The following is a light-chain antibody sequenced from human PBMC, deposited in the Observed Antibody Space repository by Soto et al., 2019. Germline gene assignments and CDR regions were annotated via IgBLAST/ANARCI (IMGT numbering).Light chain of an antibody. J-gene: IGKJ2*01. CDR3: HQYNNWPPYT. V-gene: IGKV3-15*01. CDR1: QSVSSK. CDR2: GAS. Sequence: EIVMTQSPATLSVSPGERATLSCRASQSVSSKLAWYQQRPGQAPRLLIYGASTMATGIPDRFSCGGSGTEFTLTISSLQSEDFAVYYCHQYNNWPPYTFGQGTKLEIK.